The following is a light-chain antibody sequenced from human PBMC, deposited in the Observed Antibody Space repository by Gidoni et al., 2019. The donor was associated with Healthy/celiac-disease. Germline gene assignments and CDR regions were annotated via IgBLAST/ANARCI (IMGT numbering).Light chain of an antibody. V-gene: IGLV3-19*01. CDR2: GKN. J-gene: IGLJ3*02. CDR3: NSRDSSGNHHWV. Sequence: SSELTQDPAVSVALGQTVRITCQGDSLRSYYASWYKQKPGQAPVLVIYGKNNRPSGIPDRFSGSSSGNTASLTITGAQAEDEADYYCNSRDSSGNHHWVFGGGTKLTVL. CDR1: SLRSYY.